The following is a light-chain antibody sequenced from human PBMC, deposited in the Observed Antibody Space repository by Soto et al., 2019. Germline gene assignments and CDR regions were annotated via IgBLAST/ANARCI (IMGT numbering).Light chain of an antibody. CDR1: QSVSSSY. J-gene: IGKJ2*01. CDR2: GAS. CDR3: QQYGSSPPYT. V-gene: IGKV3-20*01. Sequence: EIVLTQSPGTLSLSPGERATLSCRASQSVSSSYLAWYQQKPGQAPRLLIYGASSRSTGIPDRFSDSGSGTDFTLTISRLEPEDFAVYYCQQYGSSPPYTFGQGTKLEMK.